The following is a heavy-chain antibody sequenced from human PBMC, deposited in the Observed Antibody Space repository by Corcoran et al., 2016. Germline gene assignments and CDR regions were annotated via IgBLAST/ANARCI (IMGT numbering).Heavy chain of an antibody. J-gene: IGHJ4*02. Sequence: EVQLVESGGGLVQPGGSLRLSCAASGFTFGSYWMNWVRQAPVKGLEWVANINQDGSGQYYVDSVKGRFTMSRDNAKHSLFLQRTSLSADDTAVYYCARGAYSSGCDYWGQGTLVTVSA. V-gene: IGHV3-7*03. CDR3: ARGAYSSGCDY. D-gene: IGHD6-19*01. CDR2: INQDGSGQ. CDR1: GFTFGSYW.